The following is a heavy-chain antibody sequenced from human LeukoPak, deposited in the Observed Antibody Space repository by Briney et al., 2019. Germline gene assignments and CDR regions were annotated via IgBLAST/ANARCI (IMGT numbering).Heavy chain of an antibody. CDR1: GFTFSSYE. CDR2: ISSSGSTI. J-gene: IGHJ6*03. V-gene: IGHV3-48*03. Sequence: GGSLRLSCAASGFTFSSYEMNWVRQAPGKGLEWVSYISSSGSTIYYADSAKGRFTISRDNSKNTLYLQMTSLRVEDTAFYYCATNSRRPHQYYMDVWGKGTTVTVSS. D-gene: IGHD1-14*01. CDR3: ATNSRRPHQYYMDV.